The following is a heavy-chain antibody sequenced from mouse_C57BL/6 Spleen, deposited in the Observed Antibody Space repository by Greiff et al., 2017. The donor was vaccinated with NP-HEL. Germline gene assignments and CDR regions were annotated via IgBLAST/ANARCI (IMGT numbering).Heavy chain of an antibody. V-gene: IGHV1-85*01. Sequence: QVQLKESGPELVKPGASVKLSCKASGYTFTSYDINWVKQRPGQGLEWIGWIYPRDGSTKYNEKFKGKATLTVDTSSSTAYMELHSLTSEDSAVYCCASRGGSYAMDYWGQGTSVTVSS. CDR2: IYPRDGST. CDR1: GYTFTSYD. J-gene: IGHJ4*01. CDR3: ASRGGSYAMDY. D-gene: IGHD3-1*01.